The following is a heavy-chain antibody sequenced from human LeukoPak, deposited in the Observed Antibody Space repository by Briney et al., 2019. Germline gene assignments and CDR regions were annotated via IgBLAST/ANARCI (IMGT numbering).Heavy chain of an antibody. CDR2: INHSGST. CDR3: ARLVGAPDY. D-gene: IGHD3-16*01. V-gene: IGHV4-34*01. J-gene: IGHJ4*02. CDR1: GGSFNGNY. Sequence: PSETLSLTCAVYGGSFNGNYWSWIRQPPGKGLEWIGEINHSGSTNYNPSLKSRVTISADTSKNQFSLKLSSVTAADTAVYYCARLVGAPDYWGQGTLVTVSS.